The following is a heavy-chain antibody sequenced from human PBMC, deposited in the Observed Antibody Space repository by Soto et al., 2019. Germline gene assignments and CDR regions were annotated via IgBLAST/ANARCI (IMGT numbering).Heavy chain of an antibody. CDR2: INAGNGNT. J-gene: IGHJ6*02. D-gene: IGHD2-21*02. CDR1: GYTFTSYA. Sequence: QVQLVQSGAEVKKPGASVKVSCKASGYTFTSYAMHWVRQAPGQRLEWMGWINAGNGNTKYSQKFQGRVTITRDTSXXXAXXELSSLRSEDTAVYYCASSHCGGDCYSYYYYGMDVWGLGTTVTVSS. CDR3: ASSHCGGDCYSYYYYGMDV. V-gene: IGHV1-3*01.